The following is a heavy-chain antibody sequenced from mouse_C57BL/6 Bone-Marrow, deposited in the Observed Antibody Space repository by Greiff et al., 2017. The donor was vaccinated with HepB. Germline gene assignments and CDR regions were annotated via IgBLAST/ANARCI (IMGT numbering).Heavy chain of an antibody. D-gene: IGHD2-3*01. Sequence: EVNVVESGGGLVKPGGSLKLSCAASGFTFSSYAMSWVRQTPEKRLEWVATISDGGSYTYYPDNVKGRFTISRDNAKNNLYLQMSHLKSEDTAMYYCARVEDGYYWAWFAYWGQGTLVTVSA. CDR3: ARVEDGYYWAWFAY. CDR1: GFTFSSYA. CDR2: ISDGGSYT. V-gene: IGHV5-4*03. J-gene: IGHJ3*01.